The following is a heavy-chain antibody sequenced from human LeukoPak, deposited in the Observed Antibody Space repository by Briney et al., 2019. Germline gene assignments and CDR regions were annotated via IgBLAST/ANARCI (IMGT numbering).Heavy chain of an antibody. Sequence: PSETLSLTFAVSGYSISSGYYWGWIRQPPGKGLEWIGSIYHSGNTYHNPSLKSRVTILVDTSKNQFSLKLSSVTAADTAVYYCARRNYFDLWGRGTLVTVSS. D-gene: IGHD1-14*01. CDR2: IYHSGNT. CDR1: GYSISSGYY. J-gene: IGHJ2*01. V-gene: IGHV4-38-2*01. CDR3: ARRNYFDL.